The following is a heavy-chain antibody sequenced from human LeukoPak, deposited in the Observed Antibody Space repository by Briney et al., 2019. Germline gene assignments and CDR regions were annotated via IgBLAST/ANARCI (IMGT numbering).Heavy chain of an antibody. CDR3: ASWGEGALDN. CDR2: ISGSGGST. Sequence: PGGSLRLSCAASGFIFNNYGMSWVRQAPGKGLEWVSVISGSGGSTYYADSVKGRFTISRDNSKNTLYLQMNSLRVEDTGVYYCASWGEGALDNWGQGTLVTVSS. J-gene: IGHJ4*02. D-gene: IGHD1-26*01. CDR1: GFIFNNYG. V-gene: IGHV3-23*01.